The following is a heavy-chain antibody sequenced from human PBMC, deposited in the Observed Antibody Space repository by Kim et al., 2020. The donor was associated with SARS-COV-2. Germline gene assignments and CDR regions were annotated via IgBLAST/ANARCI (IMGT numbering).Heavy chain of an antibody. D-gene: IGHD3-22*01. Sequence: NYAQKFQGRVTITADKSTSTAYMGLSSLRSEDTAVYYCAVYYYDSSGYMDWGQGTLVTVSS. J-gene: IGHJ4*02. V-gene: IGHV1-69*02. CDR3: AVYYYDSSGYMD.